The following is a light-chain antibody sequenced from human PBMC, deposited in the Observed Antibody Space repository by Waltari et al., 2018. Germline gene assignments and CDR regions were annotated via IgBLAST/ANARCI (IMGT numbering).Light chain of an antibody. CDR3: ALYMGSGIWV. J-gene: IGLJ3*02. CDR1: SVALYTHSS. Sequence: QTVVTQVSSSSACTGGTVTLTRPLSSVALYTHSSPTWYQQTPGQAPRTLVYKANARSSGVPDRFAGSILGNTAALTITGAQADDESDYYCALYMGSGIWVFGGGTRLTVL. CDR2: KAN. V-gene: IGLV8-61*01.